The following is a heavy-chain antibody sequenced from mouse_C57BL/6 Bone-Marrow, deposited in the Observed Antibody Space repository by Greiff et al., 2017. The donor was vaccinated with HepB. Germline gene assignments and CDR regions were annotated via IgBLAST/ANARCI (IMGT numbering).Heavy chain of an antibody. CDR2: IDPETGGT. Sequence: VQLQQSGAELVRPGASVTLSCKASGYTFTDYDMHWVKQTPVHGLEWIGAIDPETGGTAYNQKFKGKAILTADKSSSTAYMELRSLTSEDSAVYYGTRQCGSRYVGDWGHGPTLTVAS. J-gene: IGHJ2*01. D-gene: IGHD1-1*01. V-gene: IGHV1-15*01. CDR3: TRQCGSRYVGD. CDR1: GYTFTDYD.